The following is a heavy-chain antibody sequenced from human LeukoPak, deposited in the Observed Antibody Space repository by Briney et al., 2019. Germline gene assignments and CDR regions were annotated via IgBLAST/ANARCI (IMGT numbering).Heavy chain of an antibody. CDR2: LAEGGGFT. D-gene: IGHD3-22*01. CDR3: AKESHPHRGYYFDY. Sequence: GGSLRLSCVASGFTSSTYAMSWVRQAPGMGLEWVSALAEGGGFTKYADSVRGRFTISRDNSKNTVYLQVSSLTAEDTAVYYCAKESHPHRGYYFDYWGQGTLVTVSS. CDR1: GFTSSTYA. V-gene: IGHV3-23*01. J-gene: IGHJ4*02.